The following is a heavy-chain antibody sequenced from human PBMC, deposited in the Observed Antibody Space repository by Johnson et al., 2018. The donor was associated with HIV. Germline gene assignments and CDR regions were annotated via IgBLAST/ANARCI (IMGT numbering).Heavy chain of an antibody. CDR1: GFTVSSNY. J-gene: IGHJ3*02. CDR3: AIIPPGGAGKGADAFDI. CDR2: IYSGGST. V-gene: IGHV3-66*02. D-gene: IGHD1-26*01. Sequence: VQLAESGGGLVKPGGSLRLSCPASGFTVSSNYMSWVRQAPGKGLEWVSVIYSGGSTYYADSVKGRFTIHRDNSKNTLCVQMNSLRAEDTAVYYCAIIPPGGAGKGADAFDIWGQGTMVTVSS.